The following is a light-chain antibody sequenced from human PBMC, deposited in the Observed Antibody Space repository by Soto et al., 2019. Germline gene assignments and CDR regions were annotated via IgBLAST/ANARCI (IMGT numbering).Light chain of an antibody. Sequence: QSVLTQPASVSGSPGQSITISCPGTSSDVGGYDYVSWYQLHPGKAPKLMVFEVSNRPSGVSYRFSGSKSGNTASLPISGLQAEDEADYFCSSYSISTAYLFGTGTKVTVL. CDR1: SSDVGGYDY. J-gene: IGLJ1*01. V-gene: IGLV2-14*01. CDR2: EVS. CDR3: SSYSISTAYL.